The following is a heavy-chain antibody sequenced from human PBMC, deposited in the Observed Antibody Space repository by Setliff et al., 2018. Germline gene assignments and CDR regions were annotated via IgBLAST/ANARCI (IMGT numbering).Heavy chain of an antibody. CDR2: IRYDGSNK. V-gene: IGHV3-30*02. CDR3: AKDRIGGSYYYFDY. CDR1: GFTFSSYG. J-gene: IGHJ4*02. Sequence: TGGSLRLSCAASGFTFSSYGMHWVRQAPGKGLEWVAFIRYDGSNKYYADSVKGRFTISRDNSKNTLYLQMNSLRAEDTAVYYCAKDRIGGSYYYFDYWGQGTLVTVSS. D-gene: IGHD1-26*01.